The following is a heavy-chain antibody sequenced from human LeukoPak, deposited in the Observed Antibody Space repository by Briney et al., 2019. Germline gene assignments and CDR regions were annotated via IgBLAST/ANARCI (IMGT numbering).Heavy chain of an antibody. CDR2: IYYSGST. J-gene: IGHJ4*02. CDR1: GGSISSYY. D-gene: IGHD2-21*01. Sequence: PSETLSLTCTVSGGSISSYYWSWIRQPPGKGLEFIGYIYYSGSTNYNPSLKSRVTISVDTSKRQLSLKLSSVTAADTAVYYCARLGTCGSDWCLADYWGRGTLVTVSS. V-gene: IGHV4-59*01. CDR3: ARLGTCGSDWCLADY.